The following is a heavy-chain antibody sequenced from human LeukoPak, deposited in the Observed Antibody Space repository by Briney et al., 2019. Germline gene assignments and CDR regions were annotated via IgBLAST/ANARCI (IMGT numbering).Heavy chain of an antibody. CDR1: RGSITSSNYN. J-gene: IGHJ4*02. CDR3: ARVLGYCSGGSCYSLDY. V-gene: IGHV4-39*07. D-gene: IGHD2-15*01. Sequence: SETLSLTCAVSRGSITSSNYNWGWIRQPPGKGLEWIGSIYYSGSTYYNPSLKSRVTISVDTSKNQFSLKLSSVTAADTAVYYCARVLGYCSGGSCYSLDYWGQGTLVTVSS. CDR2: IYYSGST.